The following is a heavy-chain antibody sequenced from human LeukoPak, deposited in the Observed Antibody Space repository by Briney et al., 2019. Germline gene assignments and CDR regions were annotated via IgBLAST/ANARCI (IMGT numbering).Heavy chain of an antibody. CDR2: ISSSSSYI. D-gene: IGHD3-3*01. V-gene: IGHV3-21*01. CDR1: GFTFSSYW. CDR3: ASIPLSHYDFWSGHPYYFDY. J-gene: IGHJ4*02. Sequence: GGSLRLSCAASGFTFSSYWMHWVRQAPGKGLEWVSSISSSSSYIYYADSVKGRFTISRDNAKNSLYLQMNSLRAEDTAVYYCASIPLSHYDFWSGHPYYFDYWGQGTLVTVSS.